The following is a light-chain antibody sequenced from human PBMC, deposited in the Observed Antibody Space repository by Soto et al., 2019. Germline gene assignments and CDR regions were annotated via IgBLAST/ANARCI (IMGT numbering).Light chain of an antibody. Sequence: IQLTQSPSSLSASVGDRVTVTCRASQGISSYLAWYQQLPGKAPKLLIYAASTLQSGVPSRFSGSGSGTDFTLTISSLQPEDFATYYCQQLNSYPRTFGQGTKVEIK. CDR3: QQLNSYPRT. CDR1: QGISSY. V-gene: IGKV1-9*01. CDR2: AAS. J-gene: IGKJ1*01.